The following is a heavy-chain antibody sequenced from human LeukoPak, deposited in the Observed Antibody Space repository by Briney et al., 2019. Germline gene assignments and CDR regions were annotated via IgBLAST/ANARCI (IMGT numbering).Heavy chain of an antibody. D-gene: IGHD6-19*01. Sequence: GGSLRLSCAASGLTFSEHYMDWVRQTPGKGLEWVGRIRNKANYYTTDYAASVRGRFTISRDDSKSSVSLQMNSLRTGDTALYYCTSLRVGGTPYFDNWGQGTLVTVSS. CDR1: GLTFSEHY. CDR3: TSLRVGGTPYFDN. J-gene: IGHJ4*02. V-gene: IGHV3-72*01. CDR2: IRNKANYYTT.